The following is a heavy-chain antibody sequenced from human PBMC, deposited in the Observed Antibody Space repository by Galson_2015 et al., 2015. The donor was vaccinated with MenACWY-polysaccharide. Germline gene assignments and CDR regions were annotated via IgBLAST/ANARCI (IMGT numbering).Heavy chain of an antibody. CDR1: GYSFTTYG. CDR3: ARDESSWSGSPYHYSGMDV. D-gene: IGHD3-10*01. Sequence: SVKVSCKASGYSFTTYGISWVRQAPGQGFEWMGWISVSNGNTNYAQKFQGRVTMTTDTSTSTAYMELRSLRSDDTAVYYCARDESSWSGSPYHYSGMDVWGQGTTVTVSS. CDR2: ISVSNGNT. J-gene: IGHJ6*02. V-gene: IGHV1-18*01.